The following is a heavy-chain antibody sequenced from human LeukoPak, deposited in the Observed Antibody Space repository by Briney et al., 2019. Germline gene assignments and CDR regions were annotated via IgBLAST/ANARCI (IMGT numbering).Heavy chain of an antibody. J-gene: IGHJ4*02. V-gene: IGHV1-46*01. Sequence: ASVKVSCKASGYTFTSYYMHWVRQAPGQGLEWMGIINPSGGSTSYAQKFQGRVTMTRDMSTSTVYMELSSLRSEDTAVYYCARDVAGRIAADYWGQGTLVTVSS. CDR1: GYTFTSYY. CDR2: INPSGGST. CDR3: ARDVAGRIAADY. D-gene: IGHD6-13*01.